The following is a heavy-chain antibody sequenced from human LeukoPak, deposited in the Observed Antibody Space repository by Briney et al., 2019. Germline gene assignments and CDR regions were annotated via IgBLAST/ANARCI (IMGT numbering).Heavy chain of an antibody. CDR3: ARFFAYYYDSSGYYDYFDY. CDR1: GFTVSSNY. CDR2: IYSGGST. Sequence: PGGSLRLSCAASGFTVSSNYMSWVRQAPGKGLEWVSVIYSGGSTYYADSVKGRFTIPRDNSKNTLYLQMNSLRAEDTAVYCCARFFAYYYDSSGYYDYFDYWGQGTLVTVSS. J-gene: IGHJ4*02. D-gene: IGHD3-22*01. V-gene: IGHV3-53*01.